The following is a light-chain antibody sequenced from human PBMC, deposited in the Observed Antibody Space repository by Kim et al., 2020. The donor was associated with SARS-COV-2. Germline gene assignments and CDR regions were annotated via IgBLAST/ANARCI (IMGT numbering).Light chain of an antibody. CDR3: QSYDSSNHYV. J-gene: IGLJ1*01. CDR1: SGSIARNY. Sequence: KTVTLSCTRSSGSIARNYWQWYQQRPASSPPTVIFDDNKKPSGVPDRFSGSIDDSTNSASLTISGLKTEDAAYYCCQSYDSSNHYVFGTGTKVTVL. CDR2: DDN. V-gene: IGLV6-57*01.